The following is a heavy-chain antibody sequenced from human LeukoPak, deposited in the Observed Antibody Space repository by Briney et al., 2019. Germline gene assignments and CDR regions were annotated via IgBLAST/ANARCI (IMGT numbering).Heavy chain of an antibody. Sequence: PSETLSLTCTVSDGSLTSYYWSWIRQPPGKGLEWIAYIYYSGNTNYNPSLKNRVTMSVDTSKNQFSLKVSTVTAADTAVYYCARGWYSGSYRFDYWGQGTLVTVSS. V-gene: IGHV4-59*01. CDR2: IYYSGNT. D-gene: IGHD1-26*01. J-gene: IGHJ4*02. CDR1: DGSLTSYY. CDR3: ARGWYSGSYRFDY.